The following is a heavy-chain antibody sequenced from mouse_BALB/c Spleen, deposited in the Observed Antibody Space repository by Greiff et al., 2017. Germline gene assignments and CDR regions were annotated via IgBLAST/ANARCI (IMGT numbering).Heavy chain of an antibody. Sequence: VQLQQSGPELVKPGASVKISCKASGYSFTGYYMHWVKQSHVKSLEWIGRINPYNGATSYNQNFKDKASLTVDKSSSTAYMELHSLTSEDSAVYYCARRTGWDYFDYWGQGTTLTVSS. CDR3: ARRTGWDYFDY. V-gene: IGHV1-31*01. J-gene: IGHJ2*01. CDR2: INPYNGAT. D-gene: IGHD3-3*01. CDR1: GYSFTGYY.